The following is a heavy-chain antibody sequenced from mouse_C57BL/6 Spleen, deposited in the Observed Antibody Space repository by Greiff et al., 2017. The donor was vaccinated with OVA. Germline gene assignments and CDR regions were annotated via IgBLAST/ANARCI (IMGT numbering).Heavy chain of an antibody. J-gene: IGHJ4*01. Sequence: VKVVESGPGLVQPSQSLSITCTVSGFSLTSYGVHWVRQSPGKGLEWLGVIWRGGSTDYNAAFMSRLSITKDNSKSQVFFKMNSLQADDTAIYYCAKKGAGRAMDYWGQGTSVTVSS. D-gene: IGHD3-3*01. V-gene: IGHV2-5*01. CDR2: IWRGGST. CDR1: GFSLTSYG. CDR3: AKKGAGRAMDY.